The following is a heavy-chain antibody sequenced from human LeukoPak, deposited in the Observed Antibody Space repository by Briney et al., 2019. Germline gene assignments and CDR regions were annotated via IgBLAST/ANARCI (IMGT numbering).Heavy chain of an antibody. CDR1: GFTFSSYG. J-gene: IGHJ6*03. D-gene: IGHD3-22*01. CDR2: IRYDGSNK. CDR3: ARGHSSGYYFQYYYYYMDV. V-gene: IGHV3-30*02. Sequence: GGSLRLSCAASGFTFSSYGMHWVRQAPGKGLEWVAFIRYDGSNKYYADSVKGRFTISRDNSKNTLYLQMNSLRAEDTAVYYCARGHSSGYYFQYYYYYMDVWGKGTTVTVSS.